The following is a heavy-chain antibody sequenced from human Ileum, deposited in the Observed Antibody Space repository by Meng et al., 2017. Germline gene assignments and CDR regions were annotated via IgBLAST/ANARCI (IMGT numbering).Heavy chain of an antibody. Sequence: QVQLQEWGPGLVKPSGTLSLTCAVSGGSISSSNWWSWVRHPPGKGLEWIGEIYHSGSTNYNPSLKSRVTISVDKSKNQFSLKLSSVTAADTAVYYCASLRYNWNYSADYWGQGTLVTVSS. CDR2: IYHSGST. V-gene: IGHV4-4*02. CDR1: GGSISSSNW. D-gene: IGHD1-7*01. J-gene: IGHJ4*02. CDR3: ASLRYNWNYSADY.